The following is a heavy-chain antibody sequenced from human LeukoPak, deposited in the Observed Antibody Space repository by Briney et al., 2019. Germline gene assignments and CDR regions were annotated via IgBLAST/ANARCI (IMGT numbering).Heavy chain of an antibody. CDR3: AKVDHSGWYGEIDY. CDR1: GFTFSSYG. D-gene: IGHD6-19*01. V-gene: IGHV3-30*18. CDR2: ISYDGSNK. J-gene: IGHJ4*02. Sequence: GRSLRLSCAASGFTFSSYGIHWVRQAPGKGLEWVAVISYDGSNKYYGDSVKGRFTISRDNSKNTLYLQMNSLRAEDTAVYYCAKVDHSGWYGEIDYWGQGTLVTVSS.